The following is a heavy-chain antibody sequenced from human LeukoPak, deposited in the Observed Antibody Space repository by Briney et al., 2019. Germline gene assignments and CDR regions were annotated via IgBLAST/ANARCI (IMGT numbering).Heavy chain of an antibody. Sequence: SVKVSCKASGGTFSSYAISWVRQAPGQGLEWMGGIIPIFGTANYAQKFQGRVTITADESTSTAYMELSSLRSEDTAVYYCASISSTDIVVVPAEDYWGQGTLVTVSS. V-gene: IGHV1-69*13. CDR2: IIPIFGTA. D-gene: IGHD2-2*01. J-gene: IGHJ4*02. CDR1: GGTFSSYA. CDR3: ASISSTDIVVVPAEDY.